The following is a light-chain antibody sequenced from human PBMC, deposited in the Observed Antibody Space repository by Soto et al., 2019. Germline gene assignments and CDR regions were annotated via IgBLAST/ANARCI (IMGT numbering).Light chain of an antibody. V-gene: IGKV3D-15*01. CDR2: GAS. J-gene: IGKJ4*01. CDR3: QQYNNWPPT. Sequence: EIVMTQSPATLSVSPGERATLSCRASQSVSSNLAWYQQKPGQAPRLLIYGASTRATGIPARFSGSGSGTDFTLTISSLQSEDSAIYYCQQYNNWPPTFGGGTKVEIK. CDR1: QSVSSN.